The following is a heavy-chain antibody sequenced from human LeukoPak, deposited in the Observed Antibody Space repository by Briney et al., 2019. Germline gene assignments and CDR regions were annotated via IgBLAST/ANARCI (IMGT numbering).Heavy chain of an antibody. CDR1: GHTFTSYD. Sequence: ASVKVSCKASGHTFTSYDINWVRQATGQGLEWMGWMNPNSGNTGYAQKFQGRVTMTRNTSISTAYMELSSLRSEDTAVYYCARDFMVRGLSYYYGLDVWGQGTTATVSS. CDR2: MNPNSGNT. CDR3: ARDFMVRGLSYYYGLDV. J-gene: IGHJ6*02. V-gene: IGHV1-8*01. D-gene: IGHD3-10*01.